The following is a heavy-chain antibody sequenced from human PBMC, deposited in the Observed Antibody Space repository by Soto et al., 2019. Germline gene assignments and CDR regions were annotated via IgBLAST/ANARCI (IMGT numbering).Heavy chain of an antibody. CDR2: VDPNGGGS. D-gene: IGHD4-17*01. V-gene: IGHV1-2*04. CDR1: GYTFTKFG. CDR3: ATWVDYGDFEGFDC. J-gene: IGHJ4*02. Sequence: ASVKVSCKSSGYTFTKFGISWVRQAPGQGLEWMGWVDPNGGGSNSAQKFQGSVTMTWDTSITTAYLDLTRLTTNDTATYFCATWVDYGDFEGFDCWGQGTWVTVAS.